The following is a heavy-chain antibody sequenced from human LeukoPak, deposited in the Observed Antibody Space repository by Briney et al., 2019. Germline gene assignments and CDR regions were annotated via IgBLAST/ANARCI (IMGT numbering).Heavy chain of an antibody. V-gene: IGHV3-53*05. J-gene: IGHJ4*02. CDR1: GFTVSSNY. CDR3: AKDRLNGSYVFDY. D-gene: IGHD1-26*01. Sequence: GGSLRLSCAASGFTVSSNYMSWVRQAPGKGLEWVSVIYSGGSTYYADSVKGRFTISRDNSKNTLYLQMNSLRAEDTAVYYCAKDRLNGSYVFDYWGQGTLVTVSS. CDR2: IYSGGST.